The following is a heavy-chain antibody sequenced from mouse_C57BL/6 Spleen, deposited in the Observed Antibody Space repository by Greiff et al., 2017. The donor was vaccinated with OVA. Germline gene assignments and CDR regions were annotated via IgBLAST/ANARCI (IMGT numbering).Heavy chain of an antibody. CDR1: GFTFNTYA. J-gene: IGHJ4*01. CDR3: VRGGKLPTSYYAMDY. Sequence: EVQLVESGGGLVQPKGSLKLSCAASGFTFNTYAMHWVRQAPGKGLEWVARIRSKSSNYATYYADSVKDRFTISRDASQSMLYLQMNNLKTEDTAMDYCVRGGKLPTSYYAMDYWGQGTSVTVSS. CDR2: IRSKSSNYAT. V-gene: IGHV10-3*01.